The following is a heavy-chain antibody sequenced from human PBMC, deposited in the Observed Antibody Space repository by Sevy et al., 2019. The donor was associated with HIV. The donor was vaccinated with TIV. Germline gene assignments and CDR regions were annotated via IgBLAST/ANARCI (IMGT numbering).Heavy chain of an antibody. CDR1: GGSISSSSYY. CDR2: IYYSGST. V-gene: IGHV4-39*01. CDR3: ARPGVRGVILWD. J-gene: IGHJ4*02. D-gene: IGHD3-10*01. Sequence: SETLSLTCTVSGGSISSSSYYWGWIRQPPGKGLEWIGSIYYSGSTYYNPSLKSRVTISVDPSKNQFSLKLSSVTAADTAVYYCARPGVRGVILWDWGQGTLVTVSS.